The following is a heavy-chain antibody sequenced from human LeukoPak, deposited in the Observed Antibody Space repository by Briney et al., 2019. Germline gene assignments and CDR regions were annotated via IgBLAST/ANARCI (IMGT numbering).Heavy chain of an antibody. CDR3: AKEGQGAVGDAFDI. CDR1: GFTFSSYA. D-gene: IGHD6-19*01. J-gene: IGHJ3*02. Sequence: GGSLRLSCAASGFTFSSYAMSWVRQAPGKGLEWVSAISGSGVSTYYADSVKGRFTISRDNSRNTVYLQMNSLRAEDTAIYYCAKEGQGAVGDAFDIWGQGTMVTVSS. V-gene: IGHV3-23*01. CDR2: ISGSGVST.